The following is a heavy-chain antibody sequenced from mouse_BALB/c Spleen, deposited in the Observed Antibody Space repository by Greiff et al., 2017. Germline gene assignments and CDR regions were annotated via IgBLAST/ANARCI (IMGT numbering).Heavy chain of an antibody. CDR3: ARRGGSYYFDY. CDR2: ISSGGGST. V-gene: IGHV5-12-1*01. CDR1: GFAFSSYD. J-gene: IGHJ2*01. Sequence: EVKLQESGGGLVKPGGSLKLSCAASGFAFSSYDMSWVRQTPEKRLEWVAYISSGGGSTYYPDTVKGRFTISRDNAKNTLYLQMSSLKSEDTAMYYCARRGGSYYFDYWGQGTTLTVSS. D-gene: IGHD1-1*02.